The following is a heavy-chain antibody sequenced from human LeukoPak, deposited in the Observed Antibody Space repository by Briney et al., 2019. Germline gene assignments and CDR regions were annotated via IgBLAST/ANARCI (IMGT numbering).Heavy chain of an antibody. CDR3: ARQSQWLVHDPIDY. J-gene: IGHJ4*02. Sequence: PSETLSLTCAVSGYSISSDYYWAWIRQPPGKGLEWIGSIFHSGSTYYNPSLKSRVTISVDTSKNQFSLKLSSVTAADTAVYYCARQSQWLVHDPIDYWGQGTLVTVSS. CDR1: GYSISSDYY. CDR2: IFHSGST. D-gene: IGHD6-19*01. V-gene: IGHV4-38-2*01.